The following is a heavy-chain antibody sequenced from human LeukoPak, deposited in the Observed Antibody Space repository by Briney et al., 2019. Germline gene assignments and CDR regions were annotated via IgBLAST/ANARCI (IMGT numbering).Heavy chain of an antibody. V-gene: IGHV3-33*06. D-gene: IGHD1-1*01. CDR2: IWYDGSNK. Sequence: GRSLRLSCAASGFTFSSYGMHWVRQAPGKGLEWVAVIWYDGSNKYYAYSVKGRFTISRDNSNNTLYIQMNSLRAEDTAVYYCAKGLPGTAAQKIDAFDIWGQATMVTVSS. CDR1: GFTFSSYG. J-gene: IGHJ3*02. CDR3: AKGLPGTAAQKIDAFDI.